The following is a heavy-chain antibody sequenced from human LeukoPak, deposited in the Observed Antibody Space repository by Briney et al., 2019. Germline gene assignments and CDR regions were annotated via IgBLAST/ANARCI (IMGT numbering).Heavy chain of an antibody. Sequence: SETLSLTCTVSGVSISSSSYYWGWIRQPPGKGLEWIGSIYYSGSTYYNPSLKSRVTISVDTSKNQFSLKLSSVTAADTAVYYCARVVPEQWLVHYFDYWGQGTLVTVSS. J-gene: IGHJ4*02. V-gene: IGHV4-39*07. CDR2: IYYSGST. D-gene: IGHD6-19*01. CDR3: ARVVPEQWLVHYFDY. CDR1: GVSISSSSYY.